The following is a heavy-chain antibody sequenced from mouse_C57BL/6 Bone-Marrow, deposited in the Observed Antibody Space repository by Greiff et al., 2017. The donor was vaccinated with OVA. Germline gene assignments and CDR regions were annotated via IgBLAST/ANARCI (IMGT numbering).Heavy chain of an antibody. V-gene: IGHV1-55*01. J-gene: IGHJ1*03. CDR3: ASRGPLWCFEV. D-gene: IGHD6-1*01. CDR2: IYPGSGST. CDR1: GYTFTSYW. Sequence: QVQLQQSGAELVKPGASVKMSCKASGYTFTSYWITWVKQRPGQGLEWIGDIYPGSGSTNYTEKFKSKATLTVDTSSSTAYMQLSSLTSEDAAVYYCASRGPLWCFEVWGTGTTVTVSS.